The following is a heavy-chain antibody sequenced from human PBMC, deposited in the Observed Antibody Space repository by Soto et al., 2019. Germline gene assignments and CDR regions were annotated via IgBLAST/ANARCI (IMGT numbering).Heavy chain of an antibody. J-gene: IGHJ5*01. CDR2: MSPKTANT. V-gene: IGHV1-8*01. CDR1: GYTFTSCD. CDR3: TGGPPNWGFDS. Sequence: ASVKVSCKASGYTFTSCDINWGRQTAGQGLEWMGWMSPKTANTGYAQKFQGRVTMTRSTSISTAYMELSSLTSEDTAVYYCTGGPPNWGFDSWGQGTPVTVSS. D-gene: IGHD7-27*01.